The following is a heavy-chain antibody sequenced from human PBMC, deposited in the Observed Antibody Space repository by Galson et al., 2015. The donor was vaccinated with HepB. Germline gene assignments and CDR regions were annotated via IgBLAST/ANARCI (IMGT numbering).Heavy chain of an antibody. J-gene: IGHJ6*02. CDR3: ARAPGYCSSTSCYADYYYYGMDV. CDR2: ISSSSSTR. Sequence: SPRLSFAATGFTFSSYSMNWARQAPGKGLQWVSYISSSSSTRYYADSMKGRFTISRDNAKNSLYLHMNSLRAEDTAVYYCARAPGYCSSTSCYADYYYYGMDVWGQGTTVTVSS. V-gene: IGHV3-48*01. CDR1: GFTFSSYS. D-gene: IGHD2-2*01.